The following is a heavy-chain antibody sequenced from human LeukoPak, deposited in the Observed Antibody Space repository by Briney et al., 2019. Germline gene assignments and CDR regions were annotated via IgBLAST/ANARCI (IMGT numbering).Heavy chain of an antibody. Sequence: PGGSLRLSCAASGFTFSSYWMSWVRQAPGKGLEWVAVIWYDGRNKYYGDSVKGRFTISRDNFENTLYLQMKSLRAEDTAVYYCARDVIEMATIGEGFDYWGQGTLVTVSS. V-gene: IGHV3-33*08. CDR3: ARDVIEMATIGEGFDY. D-gene: IGHD5-24*01. CDR2: IWYDGRNK. CDR1: GFTFSSYW. J-gene: IGHJ4*02.